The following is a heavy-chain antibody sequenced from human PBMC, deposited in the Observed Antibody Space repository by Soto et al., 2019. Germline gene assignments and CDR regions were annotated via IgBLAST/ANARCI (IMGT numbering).Heavy chain of an antibody. CDR3: ARASPVVTDV. V-gene: IGHV4-30-4*01. D-gene: IGHD5-18*01. CDR2: IYYSGST. J-gene: IGHJ6*02. Sequence: SETLCLTCTVSGGSISSGDYYWSWNRQPPGKGLEWIGYIYYSGSTYYNPSLKSRVTISVDTSKNQFSLKLSSVTAADTAVYYCARASPVVTDVGGQGTTVTVSS. CDR1: GGSISSGDYY.